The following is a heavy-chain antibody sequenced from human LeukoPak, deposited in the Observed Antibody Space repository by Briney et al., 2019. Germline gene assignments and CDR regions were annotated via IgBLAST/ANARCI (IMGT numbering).Heavy chain of an antibody. D-gene: IGHD6-13*01. J-gene: IGHJ3*02. CDR2: ISYDGSNK. Sequence: PGGSLRLSCAASGFTFSSYAMHWVRQAPGKGLEWVAVISYDGSNKYYADSVKGRFTISRDNSKNTLYLQMNSLRAEDTAVYYCAREFWDYSGSPVDAFDIWGQGTMVTVSS. V-gene: IGHV3-30*04. CDR1: GFTFSSYA. CDR3: AREFWDYSGSPVDAFDI.